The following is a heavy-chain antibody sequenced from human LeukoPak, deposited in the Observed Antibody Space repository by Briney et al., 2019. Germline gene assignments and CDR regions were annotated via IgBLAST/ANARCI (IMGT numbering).Heavy chain of an antibody. V-gene: IGHV4-59*01. CDR3: ARAPGVPRFDY. CDR2: IYYSGRT. CDR1: GGSISSYY. J-gene: IGHJ4*02. D-gene: IGHD7-27*01. Sequence: SETLSLTCTVSGGSISSYYWSWIRQPPGKGLEWTGYIYYSGRTNYNPSLKSRVTISVDTSKNQFSLKLSSVTAADTAVYYCARAPGVPRFDYWGQGTLVTVSS.